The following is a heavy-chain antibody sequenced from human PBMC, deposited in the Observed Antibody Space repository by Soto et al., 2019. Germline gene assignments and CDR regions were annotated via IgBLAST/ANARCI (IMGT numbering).Heavy chain of an antibody. CDR1: GYTFTGYY. Sequence: QVQLVQSGAEVKKPGASVKVSCKASGYTFTGYYMHWVRQAPGQGLEWMGWINPNSGGTNYAQKFQGWVPMTRDTSISTAYMELSRLRSDDTAVYYWARDRRQLVNYYYYGMDVWGQGTTVTVSS. CDR3: ARDRRQLVNYYYYGMDV. J-gene: IGHJ6*02. CDR2: INPNSGGT. D-gene: IGHD6-6*01. V-gene: IGHV1-2*04.